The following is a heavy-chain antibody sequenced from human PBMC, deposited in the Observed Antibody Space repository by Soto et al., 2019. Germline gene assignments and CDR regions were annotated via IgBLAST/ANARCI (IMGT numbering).Heavy chain of an antibody. CDR3: ASNPYGDYFFNY. D-gene: IGHD4-17*01. J-gene: IGHJ4*02. Sequence: QVQLVQSGAEVKKPGASVKVSCKASGYTFTSYYMHWVRQAPGQGLEWMGIINPSGGSTSYAQKFQGRVTMTRDTSTSTVYMELSSLRSEDTDVYYCASNPYGDYFFNYWGQGTLVTVSS. CDR1: GYTFTSYY. CDR2: INPSGGST. V-gene: IGHV1-46*03.